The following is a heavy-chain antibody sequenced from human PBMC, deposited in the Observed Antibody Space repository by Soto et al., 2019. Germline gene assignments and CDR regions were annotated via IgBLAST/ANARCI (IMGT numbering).Heavy chain of an antibody. CDR3: AMVDLYVTPTPQDV. CDR1: GYIFVNYG. CDR2: ISPYTGNT. Sequence: QVQLEQSGDEVKKPGASVKVSCKASGYIFVNYGIAWVRQAPGQGLEWLGWISPYTGNTSYATKVQGRLTLTTDTSTSTAFKDLGSLTSADTAVFYCAMVDLYVTPTPQDVWGQGTTVTVSS. V-gene: IGHV1-18*01. J-gene: IGHJ6*02. D-gene: IGHD3-16*01.